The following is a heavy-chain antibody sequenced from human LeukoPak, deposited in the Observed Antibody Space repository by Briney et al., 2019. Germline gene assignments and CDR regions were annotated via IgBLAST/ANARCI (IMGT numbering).Heavy chain of an antibody. J-gene: IGHJ4*02. CDR3: ARGQKDYYDSSGPSDY. D-gene: IGHD3-22*01. CDR1: GGSISSSSYY. V-gene: IGHV4-39*07. CDR2: IYYSGST. Sequence: SETLSLTCTVSGGSISSSSYYWSWIRQPPGKGLEWIGSIYYSGSTYYNPSLKSRVTISVDTSKNQFSLKLSSVTAADTAVYYCARGQKDYYDSSGPSDYWGQGTLVTVSS.